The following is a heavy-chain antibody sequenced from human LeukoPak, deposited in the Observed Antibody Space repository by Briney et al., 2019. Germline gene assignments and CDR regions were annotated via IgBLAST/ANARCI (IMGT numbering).Heavy chain of an antibody. D-gene: IGHD2-2*02. J-gene: IGHJ5*02. Sequence: GGSLRLSCSASGFTFSSYAMSWVRQAPGKGLEWVSAISGSGGSTYYADSVKGRFTISRDNSKNTLYLQMNSLRAEDTAVYYCAKDYGIVVVPAAIQGPNWLDPWGQGTLVTVSS. CDR3: AKDYGIVVVPAAIQGPNWLDP. V-gene: IGHV3-23*01. CDR2: ISGSGGST. CDR1: GFTFSSYA.